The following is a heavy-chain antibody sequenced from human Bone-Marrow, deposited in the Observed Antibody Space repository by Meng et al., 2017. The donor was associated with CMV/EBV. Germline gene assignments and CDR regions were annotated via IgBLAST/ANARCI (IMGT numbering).Heavy chain of an antibody. CDR1: GFTFSSYS. CDR3: ARAYTSGWSLCFDY. Sequence: GESLKISCAASGFTFSSYSMNWVRQAPGKGLEWVSSISSSSSYIYYADSVKGRFTISRDNAKNSLYLQMNSLRAEDTAVYYCARAYTSGWSLCFDYWGQGTLATVSS. V-gene: IGHV3-21*01. J-gene: IGHJ4*02. D-gene: IGHD6-19*01. CDR2: ISSSSSYI.